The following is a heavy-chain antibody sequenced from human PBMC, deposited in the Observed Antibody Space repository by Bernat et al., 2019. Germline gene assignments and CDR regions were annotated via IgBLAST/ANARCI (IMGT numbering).Heavy chain of an antibody. V-gene: IGHV1-18*01. CDR1: GYTFSVYG. D-gene: IGHD1-26*01. CDR2: ISAYNGNI. CDR3: ARVGVGYKLLDHYYGLVV. J-gene: IGHJ6*02. Sequence: QVQLVQSGAEVKKPGASVKVSCKASGYTFSVYGISWVRQAPGQGPEWMGWISAYNGNIKFAKKFQGRVNLTTDTSTRTAYMELRSLRSDDTAVYYCARVGVGYKLLDHYYGLVVWGQGTTVTVSS.